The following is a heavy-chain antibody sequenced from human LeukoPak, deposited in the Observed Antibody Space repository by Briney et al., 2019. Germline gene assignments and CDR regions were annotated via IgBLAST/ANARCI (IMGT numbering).Heavy chain of an antibody. J-gene: IGHJ4*02. CDR3: ARVKGGIVATTPDY. V-gene: IGHV4-39*01. D-gene: IGHD5-12*01. CDR1: GGSISSGSYY. CDR2: IYYSGST. Sequence: SQTLSLTCTVSGGSISSGSYYWGWIRQPPGKGLEWIGSIYYSGSTYYNPSLKSRVTISVDTSKNQFSLKLSSVTAADTAVYYCARVKGGIVATTPDYWGQGTLVTVSS.